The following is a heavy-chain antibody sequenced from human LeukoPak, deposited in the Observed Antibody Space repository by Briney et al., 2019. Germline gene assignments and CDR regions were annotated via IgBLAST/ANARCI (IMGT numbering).Heavy chain of an antibody. Sequence: GGSLRLSCAASEFTFSNYAMSWVRQAPGKGLEWVSVFSGSGGTTYSADSVKGRFTISRDNSKNTLYLQMNSLRAEDTAAYYCARERGSSGGNTNGYFDYWGQGALVTVSS. J-gene: IGHJ4*02. V-gene: IGHV3-23*01. CDR1: EFTFSNYA. CDR2: FSGSGGTT. CDR3: ARERGSSGGNTNGYFDY. D-gene: IGHD4-23*01.